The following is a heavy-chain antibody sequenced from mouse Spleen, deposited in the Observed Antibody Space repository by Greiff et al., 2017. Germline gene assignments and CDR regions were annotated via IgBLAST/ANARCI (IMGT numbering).Heavy chain of an antibody. Sequence: VKLQESGAELVKPGASVKISCKASGYAFSSYWMNWVKQRPGKGLEWIGQIYPGDGDTNYNGKFKGKATLTADKSSSTAYMQLSSLTSEDSAVYFCARVGSRYFDVWGAGTTVTVSS. V-gene: IGHV1-80*01. CDR3: ARVGSRYFDV. J-gene: IGHJ1*01. CDR2: IYPGDGDT. CDR1: GYAFSSYW.